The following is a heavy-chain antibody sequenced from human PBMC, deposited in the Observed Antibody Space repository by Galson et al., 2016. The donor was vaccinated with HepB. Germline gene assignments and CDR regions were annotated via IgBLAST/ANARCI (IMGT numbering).Heavy chain of an antibody. V-gene: IGHV1-69*02. CDR1: GGTFNTYT. CDR2: VIPSLDKT. CDR3: AIPTMVWRSDGFDV. J-gene: IGHJ3*01. Sequence: SVKVSCKASGGTFNTYTISWVRQAPGQGPEWMGRVIPSLDKTDYAQRFEGRLTITADKFTTTTHLQLNSLTSDDTAMYYCAIPTMVWRSDGFDVWGQGTTVTVSS. D-gene: IGHD3-16*01.